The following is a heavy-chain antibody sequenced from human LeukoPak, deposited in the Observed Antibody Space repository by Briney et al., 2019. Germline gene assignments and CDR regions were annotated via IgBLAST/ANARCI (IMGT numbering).Heavy chain of an antibody. D-gene: IGHD3-3*01. Sequence: SETLSLTCAVYGGSFSGYYWSWIRRPPGKGLEWIGYIYYSGSTNYNPSLKSRVTISVDTSKNQFSLKLSSVTAADTAVYYCARIRFGVVIMDYWGQGTLVTVSS. CDR3: ARIRFGVVIMDY. J-gene: IGHJ4*02. CDR2: IYYSGST. V-gene: IGHV4-59*01. CDR1: GGSFSGYY.